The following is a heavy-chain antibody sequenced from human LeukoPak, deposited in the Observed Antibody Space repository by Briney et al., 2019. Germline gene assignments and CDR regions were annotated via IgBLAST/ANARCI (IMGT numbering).Heavy chain of an antibody. CDR2: IVVGSGNT. V-gene: IGHV1-58*02. CDR1: GFTFTSSA. Sequence: SVKVSCKASGFTFTSSAMQWVRQARGQRLEWIGWIVVGSGNTNYAQKFQERVTITRDMSTSTAYMELSSLRSEDTAVYYCASSPAYDSSGYKLDYWGQGTLVTVSS. D-gene: IGHD3-22*01. CDR3: ASSPAYDSSGYKLDY. J-gene: IGHJ4*02.